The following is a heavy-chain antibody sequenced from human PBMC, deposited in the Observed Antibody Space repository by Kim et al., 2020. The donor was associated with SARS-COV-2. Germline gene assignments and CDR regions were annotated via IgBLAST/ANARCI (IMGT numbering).Heavy chain of an antibody. CDR3: AREDGYDSSAWFDP. J-gene: IGHJ5*02. D-gene: IGHD3-22*01. V-gene: IGHV1-46*01. Sequence: APKFQGRVTMTRDTSTSTVYMELSSLRSEDTAVYYCAREDGYDSSAWFDPWGQGTLVTVSS.